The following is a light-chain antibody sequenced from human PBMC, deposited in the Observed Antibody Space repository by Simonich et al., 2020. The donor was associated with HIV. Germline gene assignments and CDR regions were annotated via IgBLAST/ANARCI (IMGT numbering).Light chain of an antibody. J-gene: IGLJ2*01. CDR1: SSDVGGYSY. CDR2: DIS. Sequence: QSALTQPASVSGSPGQSITISCTGTSSDVGGYSYVSWYQQHPGKAPKLMIYDISKRPSGVSNRFSGSKSGNTASLTISGRQAEDEADYYCSSYTSSSTLVVFGGGTKLTVL. CDR3: SSYTSSSTLVV. V-gene: IGLV2-14*01.